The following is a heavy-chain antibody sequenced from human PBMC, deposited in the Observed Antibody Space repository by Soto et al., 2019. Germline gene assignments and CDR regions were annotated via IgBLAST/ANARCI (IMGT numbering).Heavy chain of an antibody. CDR2: IIPICGTA. D-gene: IGHD2-15*01. CDR1: GGTFSSYA. CDR3: ARGRDIVVVVAAKPLYYYYGMDV. J-gene: IGHJ6*02. V-gene: IGHV1-69*01. Sequence: QVQLVQSGAEVKKPGSSVKVSCKASGGTFSSYAISWVRQAPGQGLEWMGGIIPICGTANYAQKFQGRVTITADESTSTAYKEQSSMRAEDTAVYYCARGRDIVVVVAAKPLYYYYGMDVWGQGTTVTVSS.